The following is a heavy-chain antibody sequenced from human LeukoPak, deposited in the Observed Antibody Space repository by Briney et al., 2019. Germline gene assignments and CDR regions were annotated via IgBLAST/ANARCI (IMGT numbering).Heavy chain of an antibody. V-gene: IGHV4-39*07. CDR2: IYYSGST. CDR3: AIHQRVGSYGRRMY. J-gene: IGHJ4*02. Sequence: PSETLSLTCTVSGGSISSSSYYWGWIRQPPGKGLEWIGSIYYSGSTYYNPSLKSRVTISVDTSKNQFSLKLSSVTAADTAVYYCAIHQRVGSYGRRMYWGQGTLVTVSS. CDR1: GGSISSSSYY. D-gene: IGHD1-26*01.